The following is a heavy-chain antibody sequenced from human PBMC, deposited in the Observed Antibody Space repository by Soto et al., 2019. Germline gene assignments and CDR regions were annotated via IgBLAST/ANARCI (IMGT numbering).Heavy chain of an antibody. CDR2: MNPNSGNT. CDR1: GYTFTSYD. CDR3: ERRAYYYDSSGSRSNAFAI. V-gene: IGHV1-8*01. J-gene: IGHJ3*02. D-gene: IGHD3-22*01. Sequence: QVQLVQSGAEVKQPGASVKVSCKASGYTFTSYDINWVRQATGQGSDWMGWMNPNSGNTGYAQKFQGRVTMTRNTSISTAYLELSSLIAVDTAVYYCERRAYYYDSSGSRSNAFAIWGQGAMVTVSS.